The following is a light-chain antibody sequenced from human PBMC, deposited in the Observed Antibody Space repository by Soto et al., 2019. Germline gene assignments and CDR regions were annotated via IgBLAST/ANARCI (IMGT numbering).Light chain of an antibody. CDR2: GTS. CDR1: QTGTSSY. V-gene: IGKV3-20*01. Sequence: ENVLTQSPRPLSAAPGEGAPLSCRASQTGTSSYLAWYQQTPGQAPRLLIYGTSNRATGIPDRFSGSGSGTDFTLTISRLEPEDFAIYYCQQYGSSPWTFGQGTKVEIK. J-gene: IGKJ1*01. CDR3: QQYGSSPWT.